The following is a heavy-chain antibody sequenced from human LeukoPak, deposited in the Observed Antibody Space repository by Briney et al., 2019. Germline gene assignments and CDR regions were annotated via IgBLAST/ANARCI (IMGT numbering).Heavy chain of an antibody. CDR1: GGTFTSYA. CDR3: ARGRNYYYYGMDV. V-gene: IGHV1-69*13. J-gene: IGHJ6*02. Sequence: SVKVSCKASGGTFTSYAISWVRQAPGQGLGWMGGIIPIFGTANYAQKFQGRVTITADESTSTAYMELSSLRSEDTAVYYCARGRNYYYYGMDVWGQGTTVTVSS. CDR2: IIPIFGTA.